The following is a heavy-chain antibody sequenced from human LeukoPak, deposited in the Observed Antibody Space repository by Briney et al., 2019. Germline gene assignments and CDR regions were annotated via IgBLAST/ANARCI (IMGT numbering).Heavy chain of an antibody. CDR2: INPSGGST. CDR1: GYTFTSYY. J-gene: IGHJ4*02. CDR3: ASSNPLAVAGTIDY. Sequence: GASVKVSCKASGYTFTSYYMHWVQQAPGQGLEWMGIINPSGGSTSYAQKFQGRVTMTRGTSTSTVYMELSSLRSEDTAVYYCASSNPLAVAGTIDYWGQGTLVTVSS. V-gene: IGHV1-46*01. D-gene: IGHD6-19*01.